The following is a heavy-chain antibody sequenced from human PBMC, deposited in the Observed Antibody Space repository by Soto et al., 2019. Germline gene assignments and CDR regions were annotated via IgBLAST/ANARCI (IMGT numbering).Heavy chain of an antibody. CDR2: IIALLTTP. V-gene: IGHV1-69*01. CDR1: GGTFGTSA. Sequence: QVQLVQSGAEVKKPGSSVNVSCKASGGTFGTSAIHWVRQAPGQGLEWMRAIIALLTTPNYAQKFQARVTITADESASTAYMELSSLTSEDTAVYYCAREGDYNFDYYSGMDVWGQGTTVIVSS. D-gene: IGHD4-17*01. J-gene: IGHJ6*02. CDR3: AREGDYNFDYYSGMDV.